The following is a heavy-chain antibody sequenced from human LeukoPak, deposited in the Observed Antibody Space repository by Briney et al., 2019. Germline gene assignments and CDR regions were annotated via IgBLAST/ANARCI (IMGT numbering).Heavy chain of an antibody. D-gene: IGHD3-22*01. Sequence: GGSLRLSCAASGFTVSSNYMSWVRQAPGKGLEWASVIYSGGSTYYADSVKGRFTISRDNSKNTLYLQMNSLRAEDTAVYYCARGRNYYDSSGYYALPAFDYWGQGTLVTVSS. J-gene: IGHJ4*02. CDR3: ARGRNYYDSSGYYALPAFDY. CDR2: IYSGGST. CDR1: GFTVSSNY. V-gene: IGHV3-66*01.